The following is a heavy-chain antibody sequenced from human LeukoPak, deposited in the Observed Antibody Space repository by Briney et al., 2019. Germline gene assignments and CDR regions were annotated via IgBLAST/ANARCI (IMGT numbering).Heavy chain of an antibody. CDR2: IYYSGST. CDR1: GGSISSYY. J-gene: IGHJ4*02. Sequence: SETLSLTCTVSGGSISSYYWSWVRQPPGKGLEWIGYIYYSGSTNYNPSLKSRVTISVDTSRNQFSLKLSSVTAADTAVYYCARQGGSYSPLGYWGQGTLVTVSS. CDR3: ARQGGSYSPLGY. D-gene: IGHD1-26*01. V-gene: IGHV4-59*08.